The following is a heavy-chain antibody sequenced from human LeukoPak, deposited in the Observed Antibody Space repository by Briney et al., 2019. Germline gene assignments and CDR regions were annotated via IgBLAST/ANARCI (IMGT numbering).Heavy chain of an antibody. CDR1: GGTFSSYA. D-gene: IGHD3-22*01. CDR2: IIPIFGTA. Sequence: GASVKVSCKASGGTFSSYAISWVRQAPGQGLEWMGGIIPIFGTANYAQKFQDRVTITADESTSTAYMELSSLRSEDTAVYYCATNPHYYDSSGPNAFDIWGQGTMVTVSS. V-gene: IGHV1-69*13. CDR3: ATNPHYYDSSGPNAFDI. J-gene: IGHJ3*02.